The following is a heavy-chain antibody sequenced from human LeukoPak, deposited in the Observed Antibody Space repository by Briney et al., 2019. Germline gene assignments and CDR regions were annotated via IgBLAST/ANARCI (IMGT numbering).Heavy chain of an antibody. CDR1: GGSVSDYY. CDR3: ARGIGGRGYDFWSGYYYYYYMDV. V-gene: IGHV4-59*02. CDR2: IYHTGST. J-gene: IGHJ6*03. Sequence: SETLSLTCTISGGSVSDYYWSWIRQSPGKGLEWIGYIYHTGSTSYSPSLKSRVTISADTSQNQFSLKLSSVTAADTAVYYCARGIGGRGYDFWSGYYYYYYMDVWGKGTTVTISS. D-gene: IGHD3-3*01.